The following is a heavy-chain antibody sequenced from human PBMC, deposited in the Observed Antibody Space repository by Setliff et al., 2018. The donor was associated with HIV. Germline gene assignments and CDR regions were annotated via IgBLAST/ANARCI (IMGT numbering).Heavy chain of an antibody. Sequence: PSETLSLTCAVSGYSISSGYYWGWIRQPPGKGLEWIGEIYHSGSANYNPSLKSRVIISIDKSKNKFSLKLRSVTAADTAVYFCARDPSGWYRGNYFDYWGQGTLVTVSS. CDR1: GYSISSGYY. J-gene: IGHJ4*02. D-gene: IGHD6-19*01. CDR2: IYHSGSA. CDR3: ARDPSGWYRGNYFDY. V-gene: IGHV4-38-2*02.